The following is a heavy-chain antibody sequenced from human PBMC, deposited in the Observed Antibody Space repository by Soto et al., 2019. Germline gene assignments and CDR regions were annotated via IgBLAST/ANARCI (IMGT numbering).Heavy chain of an antibody. CDR2: INSDGSST. J-gene: IGHJ4*02. D-gene: IGHD1-7*01. V-gene: IGHV3-74*01. CDR3: ARSFNWNYDYCDY. Sequence: LRLSCAASGFTFSSYWMHWVRQAPGKGLVWVSRINSDGSSTSYADSVKGRFTISRDNAKNTVYLQMNSLRAEDTAVYYCARSFNWNYDYCDYWGQGTLVTVSS. CDR1: GFTFSSYW.